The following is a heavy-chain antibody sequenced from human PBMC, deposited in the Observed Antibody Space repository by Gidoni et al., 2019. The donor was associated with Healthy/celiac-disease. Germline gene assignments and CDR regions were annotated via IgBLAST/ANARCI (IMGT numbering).Heavy chain of an antibody. CDR1: GFTFSSYG. CDR3: ARHFLDYYDGMDV. V-gene: IGHV3-30*03. Sequence: QVQLVESGGGVVQPGRSLRLSCAASGFTFSSYGMHWVRQAPGKGLGWVAVISYDGSNKYYADSGKGRFTISRDNSKNTLYLQMNSLRAEDTAVYYCARHFLDYYDGMDVWGQGTTVTVSS. J-gene: IGHJ6*02. CDR2: ISYDGSNK.